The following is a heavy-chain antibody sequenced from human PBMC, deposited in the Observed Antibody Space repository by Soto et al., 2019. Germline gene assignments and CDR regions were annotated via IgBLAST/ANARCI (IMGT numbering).Heavy chain of an antibody. CDR3: ARFKKGYSYGYIDY. CDR1: VFTFISYG. J-gene: IGHJ4*02. V-gene: IGHV3-33*01. CDR2: IWYDGSNK. Sequence: PGWSLRLSCASSVFTFISYGMHWVRQAPGKGLEWVAVIWYDGSNKYYADSVKGRFTISRDNSKNTLYLQMNSLRAEDTAVYYCARFKKGYSYGYIDYWGRGTLVTVSS. D-gene: IGHD5-18*01.